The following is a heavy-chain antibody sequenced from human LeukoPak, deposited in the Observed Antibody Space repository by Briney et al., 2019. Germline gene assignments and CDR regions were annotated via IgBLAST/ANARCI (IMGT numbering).Heavy chain of an antibody. Sequence: TSETLSLTCTVSGYSISSGYYWGWIRQPPGKGLEWVGSIYHRGSAYYNPSLKGRVAISVDTSKNQFSLQLSSVTAADTAVYYCARESFYYDSSGYCFLDYWGQGTLVTVSS. CDR3: ARESFYYDSSGYCFLDY. J-gene: IGHJ4*02. D-gene: IGHD3-22*01. CDR2: IYHRGSA. V-gene: IGHV4-38-2*02. CDR1: GYSISSGYY.